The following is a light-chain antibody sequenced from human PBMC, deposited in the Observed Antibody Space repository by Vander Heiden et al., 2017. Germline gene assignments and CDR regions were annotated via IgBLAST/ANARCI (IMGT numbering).Light chain of an antibody. CDR1: QSISSY. J-gene: IGKJ1*01. CDR3: QQTDSNPTWT. Sequence: DIQMTQSPSSLSASVGDRVTITCRASQSISSYLNWYQQKPGKAPKLLIYAASSLQSGVPSRFSGSGYGKDFTITISSLQQEDFAAYYCQQTDSNPTWTFGQGTKVEIK. V-gene: IGKV1-39*01. CDR2: AAS.